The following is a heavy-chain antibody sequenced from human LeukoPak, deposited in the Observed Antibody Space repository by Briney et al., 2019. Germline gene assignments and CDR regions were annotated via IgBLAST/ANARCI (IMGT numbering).Heavy chain of an antibody. V-gene: IGHV3-73*01. J-gene: IGHJ4*02. Sequence: GGSLRLSCAASGFTFINAWMAWVRQAPGKGLEWVGRIRSKTNNYATTYAASVKGRFTISRDDSKNMAYLQMNSLKTEDTAVYYCTTYGRRGEDYWGQGTLVTVSS. CDR3: TTYGRRGEDY. D-gene: IGHD3-10*01. CDR1: GFTFINAW. CDR2: IRSKTNNYAT.